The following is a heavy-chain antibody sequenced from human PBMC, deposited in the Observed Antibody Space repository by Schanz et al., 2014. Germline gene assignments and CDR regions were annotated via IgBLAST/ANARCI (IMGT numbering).Heavy chain of an antibody. CDR3: VRDRGFCANDICWLRYYMDV. CDR2: MSWNAGSL. D-gene: IGHD2-8*01. CDR1: GFTFSRFG. Sequence: VQMVESGGGVVQPGGSLRLSCAASGFTFSRFGMHWVRQAPGKGLEWVSGMSWNAGSLGYGDSVKGRFTISRDNAKNSLILQMNSLRADDTAVYYCVRDRGFCANDICWLRYYMDVWGNGTTVTVSS. V-gene: IGHV3-9*01. J-gene: IGHJ6*03.